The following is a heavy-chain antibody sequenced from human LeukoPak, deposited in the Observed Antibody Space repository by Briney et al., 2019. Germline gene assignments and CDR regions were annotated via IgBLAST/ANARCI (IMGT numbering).Heavy chain of an antibody. CDR1: GFSFTNYA. D-gene: IGHD4-17*01. Sequence: GGSLRLSCAASGFSFTNYAMSWIRQAPGKGLEWVSYISSSGSTICYADSVKGRFTISRDNAKNSLYLQMNSLRAEDTAVYYCARDEHDYGDYNDYWGQGTLVTVSS. J-gene: IGHJ4*02. CDR3: ARDEHDYGDYNDY. V-gene: IGHV3-11*01. CDR2: ISSSGSTI.